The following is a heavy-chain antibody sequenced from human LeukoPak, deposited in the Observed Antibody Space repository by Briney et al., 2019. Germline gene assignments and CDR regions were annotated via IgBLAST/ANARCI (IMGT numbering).Heavy chain of an antibody. V-gene: IGHV1-69*13. CDR2: IIPIFGTA. CDR1: GGTFSNSA. J-gene: IGHJ5*02. CDR3: ARVVIYDILTGPPGP. D-gene: IGHD3-9*01. Sequence: GASVKVSCKASGGTFSNSAISWVRQAPGQGLEWMGGIIPIFGTANYAQRFQGRVTITADESTTTAYMEVSSLRSEDTAVYYCARVVIYDILTGPPGPWGQGTLVTVSS.